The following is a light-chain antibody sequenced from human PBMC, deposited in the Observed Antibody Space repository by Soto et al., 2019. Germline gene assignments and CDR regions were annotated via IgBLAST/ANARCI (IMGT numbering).Light chain of an antibody. J-gene: IGLJ3*02. V-gene: IGLV1-40*01. CDR2: GNR. Sequence: QSVLTQPPSVSGAPGQRVTLSCTGNSSNLGACYDVHWYQQLPGAAPKLVIFGNRYRPSGVPERFSGSKSGTSASLAITGVQAEDEAAYYCQGYAESLTASVFGGGTKLTVL. CDR3: QGYAESLTASV. CDR1: SSNLGACYD.